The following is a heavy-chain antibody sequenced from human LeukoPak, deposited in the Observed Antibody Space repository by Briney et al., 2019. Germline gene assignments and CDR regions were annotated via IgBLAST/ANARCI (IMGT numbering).Heavy chain of an antibody. CDR2: ISAYNGNT. CDR1: GYTFTSYG. CDR3: ARLIVVVPAAMTGGYYYYYYGMDV. V-gene: IGHV1-18*01. D-gene: IGHD2-2*01. J-gene: IGHJ6*02. Sequence: VASVKVSCKASGYTFTSYGISWVRQAPGQGLEWMGWISAYNGNTNYAQKLQSRVTMTTDTSTSTAYMELRSLRSDDTAVYYCARLIVVVPAAMTGGYYYYYYGMDVWGQGTTVTVSS.